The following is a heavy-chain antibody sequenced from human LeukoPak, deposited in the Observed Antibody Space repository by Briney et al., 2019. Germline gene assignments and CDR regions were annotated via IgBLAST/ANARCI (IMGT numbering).Heavy chain of an antibody. J-gene: IGHJ4*02. CDR2: ISWNSGSI. CDR1: GFTFDDYA. CDR3: AKDSSGYYEVKGYFDY. V-gene: IGHV3-9*01. Sequence: PGGSLRLSCAASGFTFDDYAMHWFRQAPGKGLEWVSGISWNSGSIGYADSVKGRFTISRDNAKNSLYLQMNSLRAEDTALYYCAKDSSGYYEVKGYFDYWGQGTLVTVSS. D-gene: IGHD3-22*01.